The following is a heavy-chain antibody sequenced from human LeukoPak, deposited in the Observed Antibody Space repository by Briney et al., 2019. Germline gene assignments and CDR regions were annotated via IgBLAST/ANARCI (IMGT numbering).Heavy chain of an antibody. Sequence: GGTLRLSCAASGVTFSSYEMNWVRQGPGKGLEWVSYISSSGSTIYYADSVKGGFTISRDNAKNSLYLQMNSLRAEDTAVYYCARNPDYDFWSGYYTGPDYWGQGTLVTVSS. CDR2: ISSSGSTI. D-gene: IGHD3-3*01. V-gene: IGHV3-48*03. CDR1: GVTFSSYE. J-gene: IGHJ4*02. CDR3: ARNPDYDFWSGYYTGPDY.